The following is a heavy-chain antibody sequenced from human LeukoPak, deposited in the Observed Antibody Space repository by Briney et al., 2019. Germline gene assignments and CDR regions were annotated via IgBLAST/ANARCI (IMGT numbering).Heavy chain of an antibody. CDR3: ARGYEFPSAPRLGYYYYYMDA. Sequence: SETLSLTCTVSGDSLTSYYWSWVRQSPEKGLEWIGYIYNSGSTNYNPSLRSRVTISMDTSKNQFSLKLSSVTAADTAVYYCARGYEFPSAPRLGYYYYYMDAWGKGTTVTVSS. CDR2: IYNSGST. CDR1: GDSLTSYY. D-gene: IGHD3/OR15-3a*01. J-gene: IGHJ6*03. V-gene: IGHV4-59*01.